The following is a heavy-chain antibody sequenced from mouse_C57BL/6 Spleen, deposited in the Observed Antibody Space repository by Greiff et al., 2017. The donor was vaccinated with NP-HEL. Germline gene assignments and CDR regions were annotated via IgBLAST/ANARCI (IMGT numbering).Heavy chain of an antibody. V-gene: IGHV5-17*01. CDR2: ISSGSSTI. CDR3: ARREYSNYEDWFAY. Sequence: EVQLVESGGGLVKPGGSLKLSCAASGFTFSDYGMHWVRQAPEKGLEWVAYISSGSSTIYYADTVTGRFTISRDNAKNTLFLQLTSLRSEDTAMYYCARREYSNYEDWFAYWGQGTLVTVSA. CDR1: GFTFSDYG. D-gene: IGHD2-5*01. J-gene: IGHJ3*01.